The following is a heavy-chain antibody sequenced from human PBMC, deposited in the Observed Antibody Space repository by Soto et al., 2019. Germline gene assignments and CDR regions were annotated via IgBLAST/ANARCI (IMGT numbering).Heavy chain of an antibody. J-gene: IGHJ3*02. CDR1: GFTFSSSG. V-gene: IGHV3-21*01. Sequence: EVQLVESGGGLVKPGGSLRLSCAASGFTFSSSGMNWVRQAPGKGLEWVSSISSSSNYIYYADSVKGRFTISRDNAENSLYLHMNSLRAEDTAVYYCARARGYWYIQAAFDIWGQGTMVTVSS. D-gene: IGHD2-2*03. CDR2: ISSSSNYI. CDR3: ARARGYWYIQAAFDI.